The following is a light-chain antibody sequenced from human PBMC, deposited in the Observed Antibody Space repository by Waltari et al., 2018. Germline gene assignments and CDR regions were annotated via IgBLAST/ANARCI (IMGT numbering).Light chain of an antibody. V-gene: IGKV3-15*01. CDR1: QSVSNN. CDR2: AAT. Sequence: EIVMTQSPATLSVSPGEGASLSCRASQSVSNNLAWYQQTPGQAPRLLLYAATTRATGIPAMFSGSGSGTEFTLTISSLQSEDFALYYCQQYDTWPPLTFGGGTKVEIK. CDR3: QQYDTWPPLT. J-gene: IGKJ4*01.